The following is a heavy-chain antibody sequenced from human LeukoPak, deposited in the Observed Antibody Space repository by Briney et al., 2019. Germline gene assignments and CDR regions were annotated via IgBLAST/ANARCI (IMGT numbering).Heavy chain of an antibody. J-gene: IGHJ6*02. CDR3: ARMEKFYYGSGGFSPPLMDV. CDR1: GLKFNSHT. CDR2: ISSDSNSI. D-gene: IGHD3-10*01. Sequence: GGSLRLSCVASGLKFNSHTMKWVRQASGKGLEWVSSISSDSNSIYHADSVKGRFTISRDNAKNSLYLQMNSLRAEDTAVYYCARMEKFYYGSGGFSPPLMDVWGQGTTVIVSS. V-gene: IGHV3-21*01.